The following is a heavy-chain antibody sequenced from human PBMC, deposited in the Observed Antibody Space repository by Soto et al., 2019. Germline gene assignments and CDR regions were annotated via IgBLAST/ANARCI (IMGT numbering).Heavy chain of an antibody. D-gene: IGHD3-10*01. J-gene: IGHJ3*02. CDR3: AHSRSYVSVEIEAFDI. V-gene: IGHV2-5*01. CDR2: IYWNDDK. Sequence: SGPTLVKPTQTLTLTCTFSGFSLSTSGVGVGWIRQPPGKALEWLALIYWNDDKRYSPSLKSRLTITKDTSKNQVVLTMTNMDPVDTATYYCAHSRSYVSVEIEAFDIWGQGTMVTVSS. CDR1: GFSLSTSGVG.